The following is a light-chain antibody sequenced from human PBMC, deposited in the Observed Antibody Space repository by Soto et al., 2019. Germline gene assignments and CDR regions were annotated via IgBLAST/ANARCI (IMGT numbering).Light chain of an antibody. Sequence: QSALTQPASVSGSPGQSITISCTGTSSDVGSYNLVSWYQQHPGKAPKLMIYEGSKRPSGVSNRFSGSKSGNTASLTISGLQAEDEADYYCCSYAGSSTNYVFGTGTKLTDL. V-gene: IGLV2-23*01. CDR2: EGS. CDR1: SSDVGSYNL. J-gene: IGLJ1*01. CDR3: CSYAGSSTNYV.